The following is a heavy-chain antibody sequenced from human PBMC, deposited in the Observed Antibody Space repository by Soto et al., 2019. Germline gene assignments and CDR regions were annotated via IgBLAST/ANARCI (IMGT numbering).Heavy chain of an antibody. CDR1: CFSILSSNW. V-gene: IGHV4-4*02. D-gene: IGHD6-19*01. J-gene: IGHJ3*02. CDR2: IYHSGST. CDR3: ARAHNGIAVALNDAFDI. Sequence: PSDTLSLTCALFCFSILSSNWWSWVRQPPGKCLEWIGEIYHSGSTNYNPSLKSRVTISVDKSKNQFSLKLSSVTAADTAVYYCARAHNGIAVALNDAFDIWGQGTMIT.